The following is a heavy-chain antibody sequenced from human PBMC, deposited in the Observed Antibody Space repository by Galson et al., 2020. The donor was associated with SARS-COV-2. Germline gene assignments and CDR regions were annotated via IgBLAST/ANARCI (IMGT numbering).Heavy chain of an antibody. V-gene: IGHV3-7*01. CDR1: GFTFSTYW. J-gene: IGHJ4*02. Sequence: TGGSLRLSCAASGFTFSTYWMAWVRQAPGKGLQWVANINQDGSDKYYVGSLRGRFTISRDNAKNSLYLQINSLRAEDTALYYCARAGHTSGYDYWGRGALLTVSS. CDR2: INQDGSDK. D-gene: IGHD6-19*01. CDR3: ARAGHTSGYDY.